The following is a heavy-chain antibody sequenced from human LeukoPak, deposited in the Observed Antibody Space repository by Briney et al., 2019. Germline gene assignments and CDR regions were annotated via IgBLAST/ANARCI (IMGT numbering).Heavy chain of an antibody. V-gene: IGHV1-2*06. CDR1: GYTFTGYY. CDR3: ASNSYDSSGPHDY. CDR2: TNPNSGGT. D-gene: IGHD3-22*01. J-gene: IGHJ4*02. Sequence: GASVKVSCKASGYTFTGYYMHWVRQAPGQGLEWMGRTNPNSGGTNYAQKFQGRVTMTRDTSISTAYMELSRLRSDDTAVYYCASNSYDSSGPHDYWGQGTLVTVSS.